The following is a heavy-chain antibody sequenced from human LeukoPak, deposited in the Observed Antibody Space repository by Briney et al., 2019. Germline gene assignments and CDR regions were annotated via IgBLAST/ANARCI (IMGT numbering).Heavy chain of an antibody. V-gene: IGHV3-21*01. D-gene: IGHD3-22*01. CDR1: GFTFSSYS. CDR2: ISSSSSYI. CDR3: ARGLSYYYDSSGYYNWFDP. Sequence: PGGSLRLSCAASGFTFSSYSMNWVRQAPGKGLEWVSSISSSSSYIYYADSVKGRFTISRDNAKNSLYLQMNSLRAEDTAVYYCARGLSYYYDSSGYYNWFDPWGQGTLVTVSS. J-gene: IGHJ5*02.